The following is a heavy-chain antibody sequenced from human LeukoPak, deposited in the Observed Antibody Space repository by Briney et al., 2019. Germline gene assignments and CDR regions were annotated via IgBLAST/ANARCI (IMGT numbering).Heavy chain of an antibody. CDR2: IYYSGST. Sequence: PSETLSLTCTVSGGSISSYYWSWIRQPPGKGLEWIGYIYYSGSTNYNPSLKSRVTISLDTSKNQFSLKLSSVTAAGTAVYYCARGPRAGYCSSTSCYHLDYWGQGTLVTVSS. CDR1: GGSISSYY. V-gene: IGHV4-59*01. D-gene: IGHD2-2*01. CDR3: ARGPRAGYCSSTSCYHLDY. J-gene: IGHJ4*02.